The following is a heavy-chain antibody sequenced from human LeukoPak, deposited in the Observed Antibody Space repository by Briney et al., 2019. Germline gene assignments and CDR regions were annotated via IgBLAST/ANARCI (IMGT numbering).Heavy chain of an antibody. Sequence: GASVKVSCKASGYTFTGYYMHWVRQAPGQGLEWMGWINPNSGGTNYAQKFQGRVTMTRGTSISTAYMELSRLKSDDTAVYYCATSGGSGINRREDYFDYWGQGTLVTVSS. D-gene: IGHD3-10*01. J-gene: IGHJ4*02. CDR1: GYTFTGYY. V-gene: IGHV1-2*02. CDR3: ATSGGSGINRREDYFDY. CDR2: INPNSGGT.